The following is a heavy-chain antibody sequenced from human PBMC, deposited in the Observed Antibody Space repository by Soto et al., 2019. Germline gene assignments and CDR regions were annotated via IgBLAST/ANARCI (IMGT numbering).Heavy chain of an antibody. Sequence: QVQLVQSGAWVKKPGSSVKVSCKASGGTFSSYTISWVRQAPGQGLEWMGRIIPILDIANYAQKFQGRVTITADKSTSTAYMELSSLRSEDTAVYYCASSYYYGSGSLAYWGQGTLVTVSS. CDR1: GGTFSSYT. V-gene: IGHV1-69*02. D-gene: IGHD3-10*01. CDR2: IIPILDIA. CDR3: ASSYYYGSGSLAY. J-gene: IGHJ4*02.